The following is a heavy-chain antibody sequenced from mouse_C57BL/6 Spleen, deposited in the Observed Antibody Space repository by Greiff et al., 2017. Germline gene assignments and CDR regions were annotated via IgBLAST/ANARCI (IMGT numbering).Heavy chain of an antibody. Sequence: VQLQESGAELVKPGASVKISCKASGYAFSSYWMNWVKQRPGKGLEWIGQIYPGDGDTNYNGKFKGKATLTADKSSSTAYMQLSSLTSEDSAVCFCARGGGTAYAMDYWGQGTSVTVSS. D-gene: IGHD2-14*01. J-gene: IGHJ4*01. CDR2: IYPGDGDT. CDR3: ARGGGTAYAMDY. CDR1: GYAFSSYW. V-gene: IGHV1-80*01.